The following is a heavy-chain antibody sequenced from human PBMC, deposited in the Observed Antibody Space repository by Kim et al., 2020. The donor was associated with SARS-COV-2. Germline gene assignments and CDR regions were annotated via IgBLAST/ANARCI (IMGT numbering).Heavy chain of an antibody. D-gene: IGHD3-22*01. J-gene: IGHJ4*02. CDR3: ARVNYDSSGYWSYFDY. V-gene: IGHV4-34*01. Sequence: SLKSRVTISVDTSKNQFSLKLSSVTAADTAVYYCARVNYDSSGYWSYFDYWGQGTLVTVSS.